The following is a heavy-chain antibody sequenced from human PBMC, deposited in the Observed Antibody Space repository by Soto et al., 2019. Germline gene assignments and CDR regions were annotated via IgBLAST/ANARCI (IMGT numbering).Heavy chain of an antibody. CDR3: ARERVEYYYDSSGYLDY. V-gene: IGHV3-30*14. CDR1: GFTFSSYA. CDR2: ISYDGSNK. Sequence: QVQLVESGGGVVQPGRSLRLSCAASGFTFSSYAMHWVRQAPGKGLEWVAVISYDGSNKYYADSVKGRFTISRDNSKNTLDLQMDSLRAEDTAVYYCARERVEYYYDSSGYLDYWGQGTLVTVSS. J-gene: IGHJ4*02. D-gene: IGHD3-22*01.